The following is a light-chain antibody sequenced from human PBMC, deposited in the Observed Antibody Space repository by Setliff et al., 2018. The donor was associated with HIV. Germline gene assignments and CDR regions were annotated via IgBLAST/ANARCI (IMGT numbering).Light chain of an antibody. CDR3: CSHAGTSFV. V-gene: IGLV2-11*03. CDR1: SSDVGDYSY. CDR2: DVD. J-gene: IGLJ1*01. Sequence: PGQSVTISCTGSSSDVGDYSYVSWYQQHPGKAPKVIIYDVDKRPSGVPERFSASRSGTTASLTISGLQADDEADYYCCSHAGTSFVFGIGTKVTVL.